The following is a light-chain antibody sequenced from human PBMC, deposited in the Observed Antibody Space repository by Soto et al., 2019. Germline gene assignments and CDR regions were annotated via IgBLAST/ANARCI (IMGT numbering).Light chain of an antibody. Sequence: ETVMTQSPVTLSLSPGERANLSCRASESVNNNLAWYQQKPGQAPRLLVYDASTRATGIPAIFSGSGSGTEFTLTISSLQSEDFAVYYCQQYKNWLTFGGGTKVDIK. CDR3: QQYKNWLT. V-gene: IGKV3-15*01. CDR1: ESVNNN. CDR2: DAS. J-gene: IGKJ4*01.